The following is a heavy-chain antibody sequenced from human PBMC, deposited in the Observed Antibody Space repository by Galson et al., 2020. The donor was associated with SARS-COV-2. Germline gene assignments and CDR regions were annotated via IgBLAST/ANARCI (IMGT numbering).Heavy chain of an antibody. CDR2: ISKDGGNK. CDR1: GFTFSSYV. Sequence: GESLKISCAVSGFTFSSYVMHWVHQAPGKGLEWVAVISKDGGNKYYADSVKGRFTISRDNSKNTLYVQVNSLRAEDTAVYYCAREYGSGWVYFDYWGQGTLVTVSS. V-gene: IGHV3-30*03. J-gene: IGHJ4*02. CDR3: AREYGSGWVYFDY. D-gene: IGHD6-19*01.